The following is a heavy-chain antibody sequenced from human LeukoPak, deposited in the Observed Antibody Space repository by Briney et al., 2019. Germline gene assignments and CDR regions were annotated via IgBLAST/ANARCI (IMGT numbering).Heavy chain of an antibody. J-gene: IGHJ4*02. CDR1: GFTFSSYG. D-gene: IGHD3-3*01. CDR2: IRYDGSNK. Sequence: GGSLRLSCAASGFTFSSYGMHWVRQAPGKGLEWVAFIRYDGSNKYYADSVKGRFTISRDNSKNTLYLQMNSLRAEDTAVYYCAKDAYYDFWSGYSDFDYWGQGTLVTASS. V-gene: IGHV3-30*02. CDR3: AKDAYYDFWSGYSDFDY.